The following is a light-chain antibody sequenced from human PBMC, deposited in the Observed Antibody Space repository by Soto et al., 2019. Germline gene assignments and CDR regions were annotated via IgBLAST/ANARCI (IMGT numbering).Light chain of an antibody. CDR3: VLYMGSGIWV. CDR2: NTN. CDR1: SGSVSTNYY. V-gene: IGLV8-61*01. Sequence: QTVVTQESSFSVSPGGTVTLTCGLNSGSVSTNYYPSWYQQTPGQAPRTLIYNTNTRSSGVPDRFSGSILGNKAALTITGAKANDESDYYCVLYMGSGIWVFGGGTKLTVL. J-gene: IGLJ2*01.